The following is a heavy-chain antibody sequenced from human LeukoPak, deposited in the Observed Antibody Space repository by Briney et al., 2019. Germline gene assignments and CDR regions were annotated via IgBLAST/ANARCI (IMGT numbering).Heavy chain of an antibody. CDR3: ARDLQSGPPVG. V-gene: IGHV4-59*01. CDR1: GGSISSYY. CDR2: IYYSGST. J-gene: IGHJ4*02. D-gene: IGHD3-16*01. Sequence: SETLSLTCTVSGGSISSYYWSWIRQPPGKGLEWIGYIYYSGSTNYNPSLKSRVTISVDTSKNQFSLKVSSVTAADTAVYYCARDLQSGPPVGWGQGTLVTVSS.